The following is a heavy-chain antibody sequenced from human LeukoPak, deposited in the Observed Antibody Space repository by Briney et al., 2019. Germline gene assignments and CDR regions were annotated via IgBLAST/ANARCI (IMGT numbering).Heavy chain of an antibody. CDR2: IGGRDGST. CDR3: ASTITILTPGDY. Sequence: PGGSLRLSCAASGFTFSSYGMSWVRQAPGKGLEWVSAIGGRDGSTYYADSVKGRFTISRDNSKNTLYLQMNSLRAEDTAVYYCASTITILTPGDYWGQGTLVTVSS. V-gene: IGHV3-23*01. CDR1: GFTFSSYG. J-gene: IGHJ4*02. D-gene: IGHD3-10*01.